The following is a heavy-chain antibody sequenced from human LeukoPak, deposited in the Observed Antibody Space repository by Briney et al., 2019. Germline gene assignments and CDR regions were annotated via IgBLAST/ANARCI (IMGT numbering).Heavy chain of an antibody. J-gene: IGHJ6*03. Sequence: GGSLRLSCAASGFTFSSYWMSWVRQAPGKGLEWVANIKQDGSEKYYVDSVKGRFTISRDNAKNSLYLQMNSLRAEDTAVYYCARSRVGAYYYYYYYMDVWGKGTTVTVSS. V-gene: IGHV3-7*01. CDR2: IKQDGSEK. D-gene: IGHD1-26*01. CDR3: ARSRVGAYYYYYYYMDV. CDR1: GFTFSSYW.